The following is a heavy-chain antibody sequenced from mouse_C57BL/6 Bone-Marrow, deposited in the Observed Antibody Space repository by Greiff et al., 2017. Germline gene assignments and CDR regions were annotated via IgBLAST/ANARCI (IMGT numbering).Heavy chain of an antibody. J-gene: IGHJ3*01. V-gene: IGHV1-55*01. CDR3: ARHGNYVSWFAY. CDR1: GYTFTSYW. CDR2: IYPGSGST. Sequence: QVQLQQPGAELVKPGASVKMSCKASGYTFTSYWITWVKQRPGQGLEWIGDIYPGSGSTNYNVKFKSKATLTVDTSSSTAYVQLSSLTSEDSAVYYCARHGNYVSWFAYWGQGTLVTVSA. D-gene: IGHD2-1*01.